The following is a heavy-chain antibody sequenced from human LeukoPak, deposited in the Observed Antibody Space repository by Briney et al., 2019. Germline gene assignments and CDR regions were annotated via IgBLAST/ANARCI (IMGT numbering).Heavy chain of an antibody. CDR1: GFTFSSYA. CDR3: ARDPSYAAFDI. Sequence: GGSLRLSCAASGFTFSSYAMHWVRQAPGKGLEWVAVISYDGSNKYYADSVKGRFTISRGNAKNSLDLQMNSLRAEDTAIYYCARDPSYAAFDIWGRGTMVTVSS. V-gene: IGHV3-30*04. CDR2: ISYDGSNK. J-gene: IGHJ3*02.